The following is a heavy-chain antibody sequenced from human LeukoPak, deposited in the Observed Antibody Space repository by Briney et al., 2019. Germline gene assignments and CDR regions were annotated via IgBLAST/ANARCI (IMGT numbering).Heavy chain of an antibody. CDR3: AREFGSGSYYRFDY. V-gene: IGHV1-69*13. CDR1: GGTFSSYA. CDR2: IIPIFGTA. D-gene: IGHD3-10*01. J-gene: IGHJ4*02. Sequence: SETVSCTASGGTFSSYAISWVRQAPGQGLEWMGGIIPIFGTANYAQKFQGRVTITADESTSTAYMELSSLRSEDTAVYYCAREFGSGSYYRFDYWGQGTLVTVSS.